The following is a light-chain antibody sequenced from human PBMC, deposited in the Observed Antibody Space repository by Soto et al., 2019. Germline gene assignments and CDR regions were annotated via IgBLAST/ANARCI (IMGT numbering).Light chain of an antibody. Sequence: DIQMTQSPSSLSASVGDRVTISCRASQTINTYVNWYLQKPGKAPKLLIYAASSLHSGVPSRFSGCWSGTYFTLSISSLQPEDFSTYYCQQSFSTPRTFGQGTKVEIK. CDR1: QTINTY. CDR2: AAS. V-gene: IGKV1-39*01. CDR3: QQSFSTPRT. J-gene: IGKJ1*01.